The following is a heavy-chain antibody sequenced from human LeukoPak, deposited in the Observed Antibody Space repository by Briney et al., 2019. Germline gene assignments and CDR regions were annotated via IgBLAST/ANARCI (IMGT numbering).Heavy chain of an antibody. V-gene: IGHV4-59*01. D-gene: IGHD5-18*01. CDR1: GGSISSYY. J-gene: IGHJ4*02. CDR3: ARGASYSYGISPFDY. CDR2: IYYSGST. Sequence: PSETLSLTCTVSGGSISSYYWSWIRQPPGKGLEWIGYIYYSGSTNYNPSLKSRVTISVDASKNQFSLKLSSVTAADTAVYYCARGASYSYGISPFDYWGQGTLVTVSS.